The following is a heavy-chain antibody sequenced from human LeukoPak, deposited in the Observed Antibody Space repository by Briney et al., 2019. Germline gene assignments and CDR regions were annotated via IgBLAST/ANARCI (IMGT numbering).Heavy chain of an antibody. CDR3: AKELSYGYYYYYGMDV. D-gene: IGHD5-18*01. CDR1: GFTFSSYA. V-gene: IGHV3-30-3*01. CDR2: ISYDGSNK. Sequence: PGRSLRLSCAASGFTFSSYAMHWVRQAPGKGLEWVAVISYDGSNKYYADSVKGRFTISRDNSKNTLYLQMNSLRAEDTAVYYCAKELSYGYYYYYGMDVWGQGTTVTVSS. J-gene: IGHJ6*02.